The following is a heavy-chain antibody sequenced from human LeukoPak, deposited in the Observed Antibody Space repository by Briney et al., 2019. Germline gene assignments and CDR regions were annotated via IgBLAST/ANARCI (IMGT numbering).Heavy chain of an antibody. D-gene: IGHD4-17*01. Sequence: KTGGSLRLSCAASGFTFSSSSINWVRRAPGKGLEWVSSITSSSTYISYADSGEGRFTISRDNAKNSLYLQMNSPRTEDTDVCYGARERVDCGDRSRYYHYGMDVWGQGTTVTVTS. CDR1: GFTFSSSS. CDR3: ARERVDCGDRSRYYHYGMDV. CDR2: ITSSSTYI. J-gene: IGHJ6*02. V-gene: IGHV3-21*04.